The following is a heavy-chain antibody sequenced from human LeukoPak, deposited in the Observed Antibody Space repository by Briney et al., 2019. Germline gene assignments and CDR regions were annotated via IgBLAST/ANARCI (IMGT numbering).Heavy chain of an antibody. Sequence: QPSETLSLTCAVYGGSFSGYYWSWIRQPPGEGLEWIGEINHSGSTNYNPSLKSRVTISVDTSKNQFSLKLSSVTAADTAVYYCARAPAYDTAMGRYYFDYWGQGTLVTVSS. J-gene: IGHJ4*02. D-gene: IGHD5-18*01. CDR2: INHSGST. CDR3: ARAPAYDTAMGRYYFDY. CDR1: GGSFSGYY. V-gene: IGHV4-34*01.